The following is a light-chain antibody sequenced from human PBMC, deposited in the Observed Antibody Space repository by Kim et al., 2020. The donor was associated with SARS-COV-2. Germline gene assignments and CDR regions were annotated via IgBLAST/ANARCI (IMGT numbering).Light chain of an antibody. V-gene: IGLV3-19*01. J-gene: IGLJ3*02. CDR2: NKD. CDR3: NSRDTSGNLWV. CDR1: SLRNYH. Sequence: ALGHTVRITCQGNSLRNYHASWYQQRPGQAPVLVIYNKDNRPSGIPDRFSGSSSVDTASLTITGARAEDEADYYCNSRDTSGNLWVFGGGTQLTVL.